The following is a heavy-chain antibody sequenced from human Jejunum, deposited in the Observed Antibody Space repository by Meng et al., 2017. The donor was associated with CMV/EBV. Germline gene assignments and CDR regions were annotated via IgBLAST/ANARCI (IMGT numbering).Heavy chain of an antibody. CDR2: IFPSGTT. J-gene: IGHJ5*02. D-gene: IGHD2-2*01. CDR3: ARGDHCGTTACYPHWFDP. CDR1: Y. V-gene: IGHV4-4*09. Sequence: YGRWLRQPPGKGLECMGSIFPSGTTDYNPPLKSRVTMSVDMSKNQVSLTLTSVTAADTAVYYCARGDHCGTTACYPHWFDPLGQGTLVTVSS.